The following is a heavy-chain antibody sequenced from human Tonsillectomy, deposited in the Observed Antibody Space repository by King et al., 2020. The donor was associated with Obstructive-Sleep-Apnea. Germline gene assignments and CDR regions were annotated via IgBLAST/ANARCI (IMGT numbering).Heavy chain of an antibody. CDR3: AKDVEMATITHFDY. V-gene: IGHV3-9*01. Sequence: VQLVESGGGLVQPGRSLRLSCAASGFTFDDYAMHWVRQAPGKGLEWVSGISWNSGSIGYADSVKGRFTISRDNAKNSLYLQMNSLRAEDTALYYCAKDVEMATITHFDYWGQGTLVTVSS. D-gene: IGHD5-24*01. CDR1: GFTFDDYA. CDR2: ISWNSGSI. J-gene: IGHJ4*02.